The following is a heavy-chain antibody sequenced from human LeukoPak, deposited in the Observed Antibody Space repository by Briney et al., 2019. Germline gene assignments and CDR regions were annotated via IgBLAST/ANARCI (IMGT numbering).Heavy chain of an antibody. J-gene: IGHJ4*02. CDR2: ISSSGSTI. Sequence: GGSLRLSCAASGFTFSSYEMNWVRPAPGKGLEWVSYISSSGSTIYYADSVKGRFTISRGNAKNSLYLQMNSLRAEDTAVYYCARDGYSSGWHFCGYWGQGTLVTVSS. CDR1: GFTFSSYE. V-gene: IGHV3-48*03. CDR3: ARDGYSSGWHFCGY. D-gene: IGHD6-19*01.